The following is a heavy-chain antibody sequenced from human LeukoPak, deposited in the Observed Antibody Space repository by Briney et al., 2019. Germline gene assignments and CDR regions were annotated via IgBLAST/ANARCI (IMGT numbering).Heavy chain of an antibody. CDR3: AKDPDLLLWFGEFSFFDY. CDR2: ISGSGGST. Sequence: GGSLRLSCAASGFTFSSYAMSWVRQAPGKGLEWVSAISGSGGSTYYADSVKGRFTISRDNSKNTLYLQMNSLRAEDTAVYYCAKDPDLLLWFGEFSFFDYWGQGTLVTVSS. CDR1: GFTFSSYA. D-gene: IGHD3-10*01. J-gene: IGHJ4*02. V-gene: IGHV3-23*01.